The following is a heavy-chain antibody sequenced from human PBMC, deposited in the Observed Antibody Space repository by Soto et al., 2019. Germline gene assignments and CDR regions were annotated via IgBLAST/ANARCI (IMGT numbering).Heavy chain of an antibody. J-gene: IGHJ5*02. CDR3: ARQDRVVAEGRWFDP. CDR1: GYCISSGYH. V-gene: IGHV4-38-2*02. D-gene: IGHD2-15*01. Sequence: AETLSLTCTVCGYCISSGYHWAWIRQPPGKGLEWLGSAHYSGNTYYNPSLKRRLTISVDKSKNQFSLNLSSVTAADTAVYYCARQDRVVAEGRWFDPWGQGTLVTVS. CDR2: AHYSGNT.